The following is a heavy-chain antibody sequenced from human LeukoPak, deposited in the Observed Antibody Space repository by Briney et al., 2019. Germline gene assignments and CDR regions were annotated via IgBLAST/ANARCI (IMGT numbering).Heavy chain of an antibody. V-gene: IGHV3-30*02. Sequence: GGSLRLSCAASGFTFSSYGMHWVRQAPGKGLEWVTFIRYDGSNKYYADSVKGRFTISRDNSKNTLYLQMNSLRAEDTAVYYCAKELGSSWYSYFDYWGQGTLVTVSS. CDR2: IRYDGSNK. CDR3: AKELGSSWYSYFDY. CDR1: GFTFSSYG. D-gene: IGHD6-13*01. J-gene: IGHJ4*02.